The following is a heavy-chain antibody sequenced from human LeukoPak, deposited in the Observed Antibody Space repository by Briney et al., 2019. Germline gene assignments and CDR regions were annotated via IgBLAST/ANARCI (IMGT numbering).Heavy chain of an antibody. CDR3: ARVSFGDRGAATYYHFDH. Sequence: SGTLSLTCAVSAGSISSTNWWSWVRQPPGKGLEWIAEIPHSGTSNYTPSLRSRLTISVDKSNNQFSLKLSSVTAADTAVYYCARVSFGDRGAATYYHFDHWGQGTLVTVSS. CDR1: AGSISSTNW. J-gene: IGHJ4*02. D-gene: IGHD3-10*01. CDR2: IPHSGTS. V-gene: IGHV4-4*02.